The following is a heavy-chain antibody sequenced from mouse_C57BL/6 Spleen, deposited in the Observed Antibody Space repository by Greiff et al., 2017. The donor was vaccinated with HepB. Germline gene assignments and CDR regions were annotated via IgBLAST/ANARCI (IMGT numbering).Heavy chain of an antibody. D-gene: IGHD1-1*01. CDR1: GFTFSNYW. J-gene: IGHJ3*01. CDR3: TGGYYGSGAWFAY. CDR2: IRLKSDNYAT. V-gene: IGHV6-3*01. Sequence: EVKVEESGGGLVQPGGSMKLSCVASGFTFSNYWMNWVRQSPEKGLEWVAQIRLKSDNYATHYAESVKGRFTISRDDSKSSVYLQMNNLRAEDTGIYYCTGGYYGSGAWFAYWGQGTLVTVSA.